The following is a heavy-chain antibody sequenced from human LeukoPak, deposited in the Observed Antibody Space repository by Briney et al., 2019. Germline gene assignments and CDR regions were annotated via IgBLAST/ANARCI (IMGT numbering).Heavy chain of an antibody. CDR2: IRSKAYGGTT. CDR1: GFTFGDYV. Sequence: GGSLRLSCTASGFTFGDYVMSWVRQAPGKGLKWVGFIRSKAYGGTTEYAASVKGRFTISRDDSKSIAYLQMNSLKTEDTAVYYCTRDRTGDYDYWGQGTLVTVSS. J-gene: IGHJ4*02. CDR3: TRDRTGDYDY. V-gene: IGHV3-49*04.